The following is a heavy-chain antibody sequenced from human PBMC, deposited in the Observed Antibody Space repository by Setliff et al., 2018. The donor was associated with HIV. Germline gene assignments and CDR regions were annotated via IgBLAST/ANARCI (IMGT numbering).Heavy chain of an antibody. CDR1: GYTFTNSD. CDR2: MNPKSGNT. V-gene: IGHV1-8*02. D-gene: IGHD3-9*01. J-gene: IGHJ5*02. Sequence: ASVKVSCKASGYTFTNSDISWVRQAPGQGLEWMGWMNPKSGNTGYAQKFQGRVTMTSNTFIGTAYMELNSLTSDDTAVYYCARGHLDYHYWEDILGNWFDPWGQGTLVTVSS. CDR3: ARGHLDYHYWEDILGNWFDP.